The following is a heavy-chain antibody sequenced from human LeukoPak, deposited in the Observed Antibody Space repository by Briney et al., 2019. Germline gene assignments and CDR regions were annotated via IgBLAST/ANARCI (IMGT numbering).Heavy chain of an antibody. CDR3: ASGYPTPVSG. Sequence: KASETLSLTCAVYGGSFSGYYWSWIRQPPGKGLEWIGEINHSGSTNYNPSLKSRVTISVDTSKNQFSLKLSSVTAADTAVYYCASGYPTPVSGWGQGTLVTVSS. D-gene: IGHD2-2*01. V-gene: IGHV4-34*01. CDR2: INHSGST. CDR1: GGSFSGYY. J-gene: IGHJ4*02.